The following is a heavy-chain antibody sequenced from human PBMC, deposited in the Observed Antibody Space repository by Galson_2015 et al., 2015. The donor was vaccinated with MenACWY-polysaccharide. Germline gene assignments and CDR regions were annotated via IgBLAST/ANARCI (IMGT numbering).Heavy chain of an antibody. V-gene: IGHV4-39*01. CDR2: IYYSGST. Sequence: ETLSLTCTVSGGSISSSSYYWGWIRQPPGKGLEWTGSIYYSGSTYYNPSPKSRVTISVDTSKNQFSLKLSSVTAADTAVYYCARQGSYYDSSGYYKPDYWGQGTLVTVSS. D-gene: IGHD3-22*01. CDR1: GGSISSSSYY. CDR3: ARQGSYYDSSGYYKPDY. J-gene: IGHJ4*02.